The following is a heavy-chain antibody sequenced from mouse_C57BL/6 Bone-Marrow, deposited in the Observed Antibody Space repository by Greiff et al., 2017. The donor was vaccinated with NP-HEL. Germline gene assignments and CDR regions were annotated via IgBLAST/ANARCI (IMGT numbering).Heavy chain of an antibody. CDR3: ARRNLYYYGSSYRYFDV. V-gene: IGHV1-81*01. D-gene: IGHD1-1*01. CDR1: GYTFTSYG. J-gene: IGHJ1*03. Sequence: QVQLQQSGAELARPGASVKLSCKASGYTFTSYGISWVKQRTGQGLEWIGEIYPRSGNTYYNEKFKGKATLTADKSSSTAYMELRSLTSEDSAVYFCARRNLYYYGSSYRYFDVWGTGTTVTASS. CDR2: IYPRSGNT.